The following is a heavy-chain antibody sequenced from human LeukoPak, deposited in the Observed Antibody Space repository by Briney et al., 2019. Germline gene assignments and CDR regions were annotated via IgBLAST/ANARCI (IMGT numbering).Heavy chain of an antibody. J-gene: IGHJ3*02. Sequence: SQTLSLTCAISGDSASSNSAAWNWIRQSPSRGPEWLGRTYYRSRWYNDYAVSVKSRITITPDTPKNQFSLQLNSVTPEDTAVYYCGRYKRDAFDIWGQGTMVTVSS. V-gene: IGHV6-1*01. CDR1: GDSASSNSAA. CDR3: GRYKRDAFDI. CDR2: TYYRSRWYN. D-gene: IGHD1-14*01.